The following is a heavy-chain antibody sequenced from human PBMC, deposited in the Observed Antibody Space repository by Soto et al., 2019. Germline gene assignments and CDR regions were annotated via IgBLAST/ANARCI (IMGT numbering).Heavy chain of an antibody. Sequence: SETLSLTCTVSGGSISSGNYYWSWIRQHPGKGLEWIGYIYYSGSTYYNPSLKSRVTISVDTSKNQFSMKLSSVTAADTAVYYCASTYYNASSGPFDYWGQGTLVTVS. CDR3: ASTYYNASSGPFDY. D-gene: IGHD3-22*01. J-gene: IGHJ4*02. CDR2: IYYSGST. V-gene: IGHV4-31*03. CDR1: GGSISSGNYY.